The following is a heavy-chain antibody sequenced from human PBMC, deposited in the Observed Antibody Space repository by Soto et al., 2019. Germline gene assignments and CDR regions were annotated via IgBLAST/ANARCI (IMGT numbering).Heavy chain of an antibody. CDR1: GFTFSSYG. D-gene: IGHD3-3*01. J-gene: IGHJ6*02. Sequence: GGSLRLSCAASGFTFSSYGMHWVRQAPGKGLEWVAVIWYDGSNKYYADSVKGRFTISRDNSKNTLYLQMNSLRAEDTTVYYCARGEHLFRGVNRNYDFWSGRPGGYYYGMDVWGQGTTVTVSS. CDR3: ARGEHLFRGVNRNYDFWSGRPGGYYYGMDV. V-gene: IGHV3-33*01. CDR2: IWYDGSNK.